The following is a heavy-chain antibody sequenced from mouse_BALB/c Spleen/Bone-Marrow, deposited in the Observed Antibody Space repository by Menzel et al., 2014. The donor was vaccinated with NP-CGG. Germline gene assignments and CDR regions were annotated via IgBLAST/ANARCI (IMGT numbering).Heavy chain of an antibody. CDR2: ISSGSSPT. D-gene: IGHD4-1*01. CDR3: TRGGNWEDFDY. CDR1: GFTFSSFG. Sequence: EVKLMESGGGLVQPGGSRKLSCAASGFTFSSFGMHWVRQAPEKGLEWVAYISSGSSPTFYADTVKGRFTISRDNPKNTLFLQMTSLRSEDTAIYYCTRGGNWEDFDYWGQGTTLTVSS. J-gene: IGHJ2*01. V-gene: IGHV5-17*02.